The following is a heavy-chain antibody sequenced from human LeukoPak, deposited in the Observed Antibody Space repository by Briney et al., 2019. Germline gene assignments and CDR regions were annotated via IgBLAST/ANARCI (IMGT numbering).Heavy chain of an antibody. CDR2: ISSSGSTI. J-gene: IGHJ4*02. CDR3: ARDHGDYGDY. CDR1: GFTFTNPA. V-gene: IGHV3-48*03. D-gene: IGHD4-17*01. Sequence: PGGSLRLSCVASGFTFTNPAMGWVRQAPGKGLEWVSYISSSGSTIYYADSVKGRFTIYRDNAKNSLYLQMNSLRAEDTAVYYCARDHGDYGDYWGQGTLVTVSS.